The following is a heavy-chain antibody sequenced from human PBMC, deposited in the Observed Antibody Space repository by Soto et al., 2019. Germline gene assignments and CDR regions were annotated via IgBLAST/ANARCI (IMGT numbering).Heavy chain of an antibody. CDR3: ARGRAAPTPNRYYYYGMDV. CDR1: GGSFSGYY. CDR2: INHSGST. Sequence: PSETLSLTCAVYGGSFSGYYWSWIRQPPGKGLEWIGEINHSGSTNYNPSLKSRVTISVDTSKNQFSLKLSSVTAADTAVYYCARGRAAPTPNRYYYYGMDVWGQGTTVTVSS. D-gene: IGHD6-6*01. V-gene: IGHV4-34*01. J-gene: IGHJ6*02.